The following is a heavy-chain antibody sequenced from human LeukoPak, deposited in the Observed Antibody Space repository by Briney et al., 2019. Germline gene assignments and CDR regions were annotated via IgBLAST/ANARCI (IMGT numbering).Heavy chain of an antibody. CDR3: ARMGGAYTGCEGVYGMDV. CDR2: VYSSGST. Sequence: SETLSLTCAVYGGSFSGYYWSWIRQPPGKGLEWIGYVYSSGSTNYNPSPKSRVTISVDTSKKQFSLNLNSVTAADTAVYYCARMGGAYTGCEGVYGMDVWGQGTTVTVSS. V-gene: IGHV4-59*08. D-gene: IGHD5-12*01. J-gene: IGHJ6*02. CDR1: GGSFSGYY.